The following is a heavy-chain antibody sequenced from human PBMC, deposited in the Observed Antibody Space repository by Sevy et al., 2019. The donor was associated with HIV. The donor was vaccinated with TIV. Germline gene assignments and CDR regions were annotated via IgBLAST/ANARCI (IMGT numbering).Heavy chain of an antibody. V-gene: IGHV3-21*01. CDR2: ISSSSSYI. CDR1: GFTFSSYS. D-gene: IGHD3-9*01. Sequence: GGSLRLSCAASGFTFSSYSMNWVRQAPGKGLEWVSSISSSSSYIYYADSMKGRFTISRDNAKNSLYLQMNSMRAEDTAVYYCARGEYFDWLSHYDYWGQGTLVTVSS. J-gene: IGHJ4*02. CDR3: ARGEYFDWLSHYDY.